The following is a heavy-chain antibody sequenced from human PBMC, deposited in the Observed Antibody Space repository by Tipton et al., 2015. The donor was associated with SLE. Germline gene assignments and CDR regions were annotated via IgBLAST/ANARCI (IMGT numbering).Heavy chain of an antibody. J-gene: IGHJ4*02. CDR3: ARDTIFGVAHYFDS. D-gene: IGHD3-3*01. V-gene: IGHV3-11*04. Sequence: SLRLSCAASGFTFSEYYMSWIRQAPGKGLEWVAYISGSGTTIDFADSVKGRFTISRDNAKNSLFLQMNSLTAEDTAIYYCARDTIFGVAHYFDSWGQGTLVTVSS. CDR1: GFTFSEYY. CDR2: ISGSGTTI.